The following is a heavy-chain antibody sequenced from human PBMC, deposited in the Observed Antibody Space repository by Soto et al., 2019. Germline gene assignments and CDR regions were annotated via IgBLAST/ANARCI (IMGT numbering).Heavy chain of an antibody. CDR1: GGTFSSYA. Sequence: SVKVSCKASGGTFSSYAISWVRQAPGQGLEWMGGIIPIFGTANYAQKFQGRVTITADKSTSTAYMELSSLRSEDTAVYYCASGTVSGYYTPPYYYYGMDVWGQGTTGTVSS. CDR3: ASGTVSGYYTPPYYYYGMDV. D-gene: IGHD3-3*01. CDR2: IIPIFGTA. J-gene: IGHJ6*02. V-gene: IGHV1-69*06.